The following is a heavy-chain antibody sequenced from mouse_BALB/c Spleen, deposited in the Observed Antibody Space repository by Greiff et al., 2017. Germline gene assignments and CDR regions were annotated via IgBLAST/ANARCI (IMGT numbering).Heavy chain of an antibody. Sequence: EVKLMESGGGLVQPGGSLKLSCAASGFTFSSYTMSWVRQTPEKRLEWVAYISNGGGSTYYPDTVKGRFTISRDNAKNTLYLQMSILKSEDTAMYYCARSHYGNYAAMDYWGQGTSVTVSS. J-gene: IGHJ4*01. CDR1: GFTFSSYT. D-gene: IGHD2-1*01. CDR2: ISNGGGST. V-gene: IGHV5-12-2*01. CDR3: ARSHYGNYAAMDY.